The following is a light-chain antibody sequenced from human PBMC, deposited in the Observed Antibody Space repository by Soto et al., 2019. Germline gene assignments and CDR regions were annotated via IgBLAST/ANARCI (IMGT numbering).Light chain of an antibody. CDR2: GAS. J-gene: IGKJ1*01. CDR1: QSVSSSY. Sequence: EIVLTQSPGTLSLSPGEKATLSCRASQSVSSSYLAWYQQKPGQAPRLLIYGASSRATGIPDRFRGGGSGTDFTLTISRREPEVFAVYYCQQYGSSPRTFGKGTKGDIK. CDR3: QQYGSSPRT. V-gene: IGKV3-20*01.